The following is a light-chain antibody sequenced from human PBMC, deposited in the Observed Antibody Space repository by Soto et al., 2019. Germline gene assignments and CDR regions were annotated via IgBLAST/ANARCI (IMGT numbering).Light chain of an antibody. V-gene: IGLV2-8*01. CDR1: SSDVGGYNY. J-gene: IGLJ2*01. CDR2: EVS. CDR3: SSYAGSSVV. Sequence: QSALTQPPSASGSPGQSVTISCTGTSSDVGGYNYVSWYQQYPGKAPKLMIYEVSKRPSGVPARFSGSKSGNTASLTVSGLQAEDEADYFCSSYAGSSVVFGGGTKVTVL.